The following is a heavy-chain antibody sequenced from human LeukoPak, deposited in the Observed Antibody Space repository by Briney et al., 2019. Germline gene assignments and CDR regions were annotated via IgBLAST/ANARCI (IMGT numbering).Heavy chain of an antibody. Sequence: GASVRLSCKASGYSFTTYNIHWVRQAPGQGLEWMGIINPTDGSTSYAQNLQGRVTVTRDTSTSTVYMELSSLRSEDTAVYYCARVSDIVYSRGFDPWGQGTLVPVTS. J-gene: IGHJ5*02. CDR1: GYSFTTYN. V-gene: IGHV1-46*01. CDR2: INPTDGST. CDR3: ARVSDIVYSRGFDP. D-gene: IGHD2-15*01.